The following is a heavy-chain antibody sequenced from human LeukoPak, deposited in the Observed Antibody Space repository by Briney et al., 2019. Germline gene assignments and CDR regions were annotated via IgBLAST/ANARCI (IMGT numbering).Heavy chain of an antibody. Sequence: GGSLRLSCAASGFSFTNYWMSWVRQAPGKGLEWVANVKEDGTTKQYVDSVKGRFTISRDNAKNSLYLQMDSLIAEDTAVYYCVSQEVVPHWGQGTLVSVSS. CDR1: GFSFTNYW. V-gene: IGHV3-7*01. J-gene: IGHJ4*02. CDR2: VKEDGTTK. CDR3: VSQEVVPH. D-gene: IGHD2-15*01.